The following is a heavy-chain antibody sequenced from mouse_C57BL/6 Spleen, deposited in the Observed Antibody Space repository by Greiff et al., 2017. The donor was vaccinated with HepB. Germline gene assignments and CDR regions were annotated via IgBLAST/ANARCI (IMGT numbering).Heavy chain of an antibody. D-gene: IGHD1-1*02. CDR2: IDPEDGDT. Sequence: DVKLQESGAELVRPGASVKLSCTASGFNIKDYYMHWVKQRPEQGLEWIGRIDPEDGDTEYAPKFQGKATMTADTSSNTAYLQLSSLTSEDTAVYYCTRSYGYDAMDYWGQGTSVTVSS. V-gene: IGHV14-1*01. CDR3: TRSYGYDAMDY. CDR1: GFNIKDYY. J-gene: IGHJ4*01.